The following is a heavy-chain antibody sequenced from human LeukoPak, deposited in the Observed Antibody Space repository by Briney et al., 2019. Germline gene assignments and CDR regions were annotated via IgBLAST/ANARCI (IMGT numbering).Heavy chain of an antibody. D-gene: IGHD3-22*01. Sequence: GGSLRLSCAASGFTFSSYAMGWVRQAPGKGLEWVSSISGFGSTTYYAESVRGRFTISRDNSKRTLFLHMSSLRAEDTALYYCSKIATYYFDNSARFDYWGQGTLVTVSS. J-gene: IGHJ4*02. CDR1: GFTFSSYA. V-gene: IGHV3-23*01. CDR2: ISGFGSTT. CDR3: SKIATYYFDNSARFDY.